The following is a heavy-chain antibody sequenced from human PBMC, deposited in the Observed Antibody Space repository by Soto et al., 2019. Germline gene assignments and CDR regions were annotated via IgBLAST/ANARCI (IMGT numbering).Heavy chain of an antibody. CDR1: GGSISSYY. J-gene: IGHJ4*02. Sequence: SETLSLTCTVSGGSISSYYWSWIRQPPGKGLEWIGYIYYSGSTNYNPSLKSRVTISVDTSKNQFSLKLSSVTAADTAVYYCARLGYYDSSGLHDYWGQGTLVTVSS. CDR2: IYYSGST. CDR3: ARLGYYDSSGLHDY. V-gene: IGHV4-59*01. D-gene: IGHD3-22*01.